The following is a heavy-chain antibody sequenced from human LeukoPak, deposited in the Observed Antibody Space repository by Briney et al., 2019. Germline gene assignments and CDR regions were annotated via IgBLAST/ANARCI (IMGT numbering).Heavy chain of an antibody. CDR2: ISGSGGST. J-gene: IGHJ4*02. CDR1: GFTFSSYA. D-gene: IGHD3-16*02. V-gene: IGHV3-23*01. CDR3: AKAQKPPYDYDWGSYRYQGLDY. Sequence: GGSLRLSCAASGFTFSSYAMSWVRQAPGKGLEWVSAISGSGGSTYYADSVKGRFTISRDNSKNTLYLQMNSLRAEDTAVYYCAKAQKPPYDYDWGSYRYQGLDYWGQGTLVTVSS.